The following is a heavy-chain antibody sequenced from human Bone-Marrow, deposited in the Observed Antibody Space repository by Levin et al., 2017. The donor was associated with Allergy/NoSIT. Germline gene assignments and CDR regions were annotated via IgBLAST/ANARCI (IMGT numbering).Heavy chain of an antibody. CDR2: ISGSGGNT. V-gene: IGHV3-23*01. CDR3: AKGQTTTVFGVVTGLDS. J-gene: IGHJ4*02. D-gene: IGHD3-3*01. Sequence: PGESLKISCAASRFMFDTYAMSWFRQAPGKGLEWVSGISGSGGNTYYAGSVKGRFTISRDNSKNRLYLQMKSLRVEDSAVYYCAKGQTTTVFGVVTGLDSWGQGTLVTVSS. CDR1: RFMFDTYA.